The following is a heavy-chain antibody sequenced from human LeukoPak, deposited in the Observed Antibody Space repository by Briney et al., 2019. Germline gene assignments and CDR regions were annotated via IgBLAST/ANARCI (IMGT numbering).Heavy chain of an antibody. CDR1: GYTFTGYY. Sequence: GASVKVSCKASGYTFTGYYMHWVRQVPGQGLEWMGIINPSGGSTSYAQKFQGRVTMTRDTSTSTVYMELSSLRSEDTAVYYCARDVLLWFGESKNYYMDVWGKGTTVTVSS. J-gene: IGHJ6*03. V-gene: IGHV1-46*01. CDR2: INPSGGST. D-gene: IGHD3-10*01. CDR3: ARDVLLWFGESKNYYMDV.